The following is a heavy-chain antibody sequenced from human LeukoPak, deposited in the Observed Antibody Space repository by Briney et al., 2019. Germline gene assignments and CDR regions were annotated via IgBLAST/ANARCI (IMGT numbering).Heavy chain of an antibody. CDR2: ISGSGGST. J-gene: IGHJ6*02. CDR3: ARELLLDYYFYYGMDV. V-gene: IGHV3-23*01. CDR1: GFTFSSYA. Sequence: GGSLRLSCAASGFTFSSYAISWVRQAPGKGLEWVSAISGSGGSTYYADSVKGRFTISRDNTKNSLYLQMNSLRAEDTAVYYCARELLLDYYFYYGMDVWGQGTTVTVSS.